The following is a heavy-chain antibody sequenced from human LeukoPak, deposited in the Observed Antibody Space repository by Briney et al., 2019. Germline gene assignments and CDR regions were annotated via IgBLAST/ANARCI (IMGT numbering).Heavy chain of an antibody. Sequence: ASVTVSCKASGYTFTGYYMHWVRQAPGQGLEWMGWINPNSGGTNYAQKFQGRVTMTRDTSISTAYMELSRLRSDDTAVYYCARDGIPYGDYGYLDYWGQGTLVTVSS. CDR3: ARDGIPYGDYGYLDY. CDR1: GYTFTGYY. V-gene: IGHV1-2*02. J-gene: IGHJ4*02. D-gene: IGHD4-17*01. CDR2: INPNSGGT.